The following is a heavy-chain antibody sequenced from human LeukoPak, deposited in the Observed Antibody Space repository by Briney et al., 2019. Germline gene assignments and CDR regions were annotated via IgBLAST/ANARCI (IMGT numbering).Heavy chain of an antibody. J-gene: IGHJ4*02. CDR2: IKDDGSDI. Sequence: GGSLRLSCAASGFTFSSYSMTWVRQAPGKGLEWVAYIKDDGSDIFYVDSVKGRFTISRDNAKSSLFLQMNSLRAEDTAVYYCARVRAYSSPFDYWGQGTLVTVSS. CDR3: ARVRAYSSPFDY. CDR1: GFTFSSYS. V-gene: IGHV3-7*01. D-gene: IGHD2-15*01.